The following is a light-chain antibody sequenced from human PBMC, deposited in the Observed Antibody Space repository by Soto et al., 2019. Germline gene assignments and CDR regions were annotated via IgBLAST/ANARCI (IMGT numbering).Light chain of an antibody. V-gene: IGKV1-5*03. CDR2: KAS. J-gene: IGKJ1*01. Sequence: DIQMTQSPSTLSASLGDRVTITCRASQGISSWLAWYQQRPGKAPKLLIYKASTLESGVPSRFSGSGSGTEFTLTISSLQPDDFATYYCQQYNIDETFGQGTKVDIK. CDR1: QGISSW. CDR3: QQYNIDET.